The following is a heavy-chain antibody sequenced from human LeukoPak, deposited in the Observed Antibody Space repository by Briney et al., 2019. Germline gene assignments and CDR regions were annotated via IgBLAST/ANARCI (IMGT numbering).Heavy chain of an antibody. J-gene: IGHJ4*02. CDR3: ARSTTTSLFDY. V-gene: IGHV3-48*03. CDR1: GFTFSSYD. D-gene: IGHD1-1*01. CDR2: ITSSGTSI. Sequence: GGSLRLSCAASGFTFSSYDMHWVRQAPGKGLEWVSFITSSGTSIFYADSVKGRFTISRDNAKNSLYLQMNSLRAEDTAVYYCARSTTTSLFDYWGQGTLVSVPS.